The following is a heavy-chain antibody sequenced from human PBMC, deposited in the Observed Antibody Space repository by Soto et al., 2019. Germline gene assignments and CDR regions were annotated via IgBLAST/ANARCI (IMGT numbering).Heavy chain of an antibody. V-gene: IGHV3-23*01. CDR3: AHNCGVDCHLVFFY. CDR2: ISGGGGSS. D-gene: IGHD2-21*02. CDR1: GFTFSNYA. Sequence: EVQLLESGGGLVQPGGSLRLSCAASGFTFSNYAMSWVRQAPGKGLEWVSGISGGGGSSYYADSVKGRFTISRDNSKNTLYLEMNSLSAEDTAVYDFAHNCGVDCHLVFFYWGQRTRVIGSS. J-gene: IGHJ4*02.